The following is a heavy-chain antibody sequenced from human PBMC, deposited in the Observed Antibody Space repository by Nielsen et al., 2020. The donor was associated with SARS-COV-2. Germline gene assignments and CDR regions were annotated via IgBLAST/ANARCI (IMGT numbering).Heavy chain of an antibody. J-gene: IGHJ6*02. CDR3: ARVLLPDYYYGMDV. Sequence: SETLSLTSTVAGGSISRYYWSWSRQPPGKGLEWIGYIYYSGSTNYNPSLKSRVTISVDTSKNQFSLKLSSVTAADTAVYYCARVLLPDYYYGMDVWGQGTTVTVSS. CDR1: GGSISRYY. V-gene: IGHV4-59*01. CDR2: IYYSGST. D-gene: IGHD2-21*01.